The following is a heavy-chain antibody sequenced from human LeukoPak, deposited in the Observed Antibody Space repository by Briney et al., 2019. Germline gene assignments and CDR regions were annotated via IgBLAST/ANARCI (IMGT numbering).Heavy chain of an antibody. CDR3: ARDRYYYDSSGYLTYYFDY. CDR2: IYTSGST. D-gene: IGHD3-22*01. V-gene: IGHV4-61*02. J-gene: IGHJ4*02. Sequence: EPSETLSLTCTVSGGSISSSSYYWSWIRQPAGKGLEWIGRIYTSGSTNYNPSLKSRVTISVDTSKNQFSLKLSSVTAADTAVYYCARDRYYYDSSGYLTYYFDYWGQGTLVTVSS. CDR1: GGSISSSSYY.